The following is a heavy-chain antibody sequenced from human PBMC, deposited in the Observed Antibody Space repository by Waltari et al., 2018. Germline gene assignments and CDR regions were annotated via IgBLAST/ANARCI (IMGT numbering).Heavy chain of an antibody. J-gene: IGHJ5*02. Sequence: QVQLVQSGSEWKKPGASVQVSCKAYGYSFTNYAIHWVRQAPGQGLELMGWITTNTENPTYTQGFTRRFVFSLDTSVSTAYLQINDLKAEDTAIYYCAREVVPAAKIVVNWFDPWGQGTQVTVSS. V-gene: IGHV7-4-1*02. D-gene: IGHD2-2*01. CDR2: ITTNTENP. CDR1: GYSFTNYA. CDR3: AREVVPAAKIVVNWFDP.